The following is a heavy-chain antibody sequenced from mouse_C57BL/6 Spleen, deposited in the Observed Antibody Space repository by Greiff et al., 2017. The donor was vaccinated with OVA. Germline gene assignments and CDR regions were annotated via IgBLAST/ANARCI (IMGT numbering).Heavy chain of an antibody. D-gene: IGHD2-13*01. Sequence: QVQLQQPGAELVRPGSSVKLSCTASGYTFTSYWMPWVQQRPIQGLEWIGNIDPADSDTHYTQKFKDKATLSVDKSYSTAYMQLSTLTSEDSAVTYSAKWGSDYGGEYYYAMDYWGQGTSVTVSS. J-gene: IGHJ4*01. V-gene: IGHV1-52*01. CDR1: GYTFTSYW. CDR3: AKWGSDYGGEYYYAMDY. CDR2: IDPADSDT.